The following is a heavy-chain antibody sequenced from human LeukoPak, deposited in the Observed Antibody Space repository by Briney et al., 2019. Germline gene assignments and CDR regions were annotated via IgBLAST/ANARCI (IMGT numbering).Heavy chain of an antibody. CDR1: GFTFSNFA. D-gene: IGHD3-22*01. J-gene: IGHJ4*02. CDR3: AKDTLLLLY. Sequence: PGGSLRLSCAASGFTFSNFAMSWVRQAPGKGLEWVSAISGSGGDTYYADSVKGRFTISRDNAKSTLYLQMNSLRAEDTALYYCAKDTLLLLYWGQGTLVTVFS. V-gene: IGHV3-23*01. CDR2: ISGSGGDT.